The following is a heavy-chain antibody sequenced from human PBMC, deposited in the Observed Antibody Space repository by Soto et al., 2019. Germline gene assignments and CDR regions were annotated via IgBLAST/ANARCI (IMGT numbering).Heavy chain of an antibody. Sequence: QVQLQQSGPGLVKPSETLSLTCTVSSGPSSSHNWGWIRQPPGRGLEWIGYVYSTGGTSYNPSLKSRVTISADTSTNHLSLTLSSVTAAATAVYYCVRQGIGTQHGLVDVWGQGTTVTVSS. J-gene: IGHJ6*02. CDR2: VYSTGGT. CDR1: SGPSSSHN. CDR3: VRQGIGTQHGLVDV. D-gene: IGHD3-10*01. V-gene: IGHV4-59*08.